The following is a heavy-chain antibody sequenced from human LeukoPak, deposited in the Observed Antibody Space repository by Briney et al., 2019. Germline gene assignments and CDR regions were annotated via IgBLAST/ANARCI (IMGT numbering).Heavy chain of an antibody. V-gene: IGHV4-34*01. Sequence: SETLSLTCAVYGGSFSGYYWSWIRQPPGKGLEWIGEINHSGSINYNPSLKSRVTISVDTSKNQFSLKLSSVTAADTAVYYCARKKMPFDIWGQGTMVTVSS. D-gene: IGHD5-24*01. CDR2: INHSGSI. J-gene: IGHJ3*02. CDR1: GGSFSGYY. CDR3: ARKKMPFDI.